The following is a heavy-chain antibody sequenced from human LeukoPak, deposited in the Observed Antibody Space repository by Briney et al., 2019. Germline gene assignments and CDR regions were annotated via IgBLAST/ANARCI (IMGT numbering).Heavy chain of an antibody. CDR3: ARDRWDMAAAGTGEDDYYYYYMDV. CDR2: IYTSGST. Sequence: SETLSLTCTVSGGPISSYYWSWIRQPAGKGLEWIGRIYTSGSTNYNPSLKSRVTISVDKSKNQFSLKLSSVTAADTAVYYCARDRWDMAAAGTGEDDYYYYYMDVWGKGTTVTVSS. CDR1: GGPISSYY. V-gene: IGHV4-4*07. J-gene: IGHJ6*03. D-gene: IGHD6-13*01.